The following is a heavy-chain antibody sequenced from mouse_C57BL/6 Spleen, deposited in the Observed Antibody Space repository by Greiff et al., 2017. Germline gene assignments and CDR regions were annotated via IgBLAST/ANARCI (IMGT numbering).Heavy chain of an antibody. D-gene: IGHD2-2*01. CDR3: ARSWLRLYYFDY. CDR2: IYPGSGNT. Sequence: QVQLQQSGAELVRPGASVKLSCKASGYTFTDYYINWVKQRPGQGLEWIARIYPGSGNTYYNEKFKGKATLTAEKSSSTAYMQLSSLTSEDSAVYFCARSWLRLYYFDYWGQGTTLTVSS. CDR1: GYTFTDYY. J-gene: IGHJ2*01. V-gene: IGHV1-76*01.